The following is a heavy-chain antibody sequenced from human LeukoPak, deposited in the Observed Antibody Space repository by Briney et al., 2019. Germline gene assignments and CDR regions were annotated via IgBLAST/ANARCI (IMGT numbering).Heavy chain of an antibody. V-gene: IGHV4-59*01. Sequence: SETLSLTCTVSSGSISSYYWSWIRQPPGKGLEWIGYIYYSGSTNYNPSLKSRVTISVDTSKNQFSLKLSSVTAADTAVYYCARDLSYYDSSAFDPWGQGTLVTVSS. CDR2: IYYSGST. CDR1: SGSISSYY. CDR3: ARDLSYYDSSAFDP. D-gene: IGHD3-22*01. J-gene: IGHJ5*02.